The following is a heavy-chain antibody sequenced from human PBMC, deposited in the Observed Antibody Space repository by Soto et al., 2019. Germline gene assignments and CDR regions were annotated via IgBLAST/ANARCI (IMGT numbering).Heavy chain of an antibody. V-gene: IGHV1-8*01. J-gene: IGHJ4*02. CDR2: MNPNSGNT. CDR3: ATWGRSAAAGTYHY. D-gene: IGHD6-13*01. CDR1: GYTFTSYD. Sequence: ASVKVSCKASGYTFTSYDINWVRQATGQGLEWMGWMNPNSGNTGYAQKFQGRVTMTRNTSISTAYMELSSLRSEDTAVYYCATWGRSAAAGTYHYWGQGTLVTVSS.